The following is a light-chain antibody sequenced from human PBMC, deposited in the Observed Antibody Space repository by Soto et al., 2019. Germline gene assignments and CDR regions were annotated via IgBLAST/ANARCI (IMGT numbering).Light chain of an antibody. CDR1: QSISSW. Sequence: IQMPQSTSTLSASVGDRVTITCRASQSISSWLAWYQQKPGKAPKLLIYDASSLESGVPSRFSGSGSGTDFTLTISCLQSEDFATYYCQQYYSYPWTFGQGTKVDI. CDR2: DAS. V-gene: IGKV1-5*01. CDR3: QQYYSYPWT. J-gene: IGKJ1*01.